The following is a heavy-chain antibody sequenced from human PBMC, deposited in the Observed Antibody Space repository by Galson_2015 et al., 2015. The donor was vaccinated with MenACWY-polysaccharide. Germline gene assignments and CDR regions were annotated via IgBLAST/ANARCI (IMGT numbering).Heavy chain of an antibody. CDR3: TKAGAKYCRGSSFYFNWFDP. V-gene: IGHV3-74*01. CDR2: INADGSAT. D-gene: IGHD2-15*01. CDR1: GFTFSSYW. J-gene: IGHJ5*02. Sequence: SLRLSCAASGFTFSSYWMHWVRQAPGKGLVWVSRINADGSATDYADSVRGRFTISRDNAKNTLYLEMNSLRAEDTAVYYCTKAGAKYCRGSSFYFNWFDPWGQGTLVTVSS.